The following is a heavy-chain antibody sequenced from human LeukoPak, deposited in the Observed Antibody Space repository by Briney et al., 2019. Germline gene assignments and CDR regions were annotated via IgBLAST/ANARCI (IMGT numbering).Heavy chain of an antibody. CDR3: ARDGWMGESDAFDI. CDR1: GGTFSSYA. V-gene: IGHV1-69*05. J-gene: IGHJ3*02. Sequence: ASVKVSCKASGGTFSSYAISWVRQAPGQGLEWMGGIIPIFGTANYAQKLQGRVTMTTDTSTSTAYMELRSLRSDDTAVSYCARDGWMGESDAFDIWGQGTMVTVSS. CDR2: IIPIFGTA. D-gene: IGHD5-12*01.